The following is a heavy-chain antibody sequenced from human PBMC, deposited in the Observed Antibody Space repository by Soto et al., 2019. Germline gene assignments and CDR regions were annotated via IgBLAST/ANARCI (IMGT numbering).Heavy chain of an antibody. CDR2: IYYSGST. Sequence: NPSETLSLTCTVSGGSISSGGYYWSWIRQHPGKGLEWIGYIYYSGSTYYNPSLKSRVTISVDTSKNQFSLKLSSVTAADTAVYYCARAIQYEVSWFDPWGQGTLVTVSS. D-gene: IGHD4-4*01. CDR3: ARAIQYEVSWFDP. J-gene: IGHJ5*02. V-gene: IGHV4-31*03. CDR1: GGSISSGGYY.